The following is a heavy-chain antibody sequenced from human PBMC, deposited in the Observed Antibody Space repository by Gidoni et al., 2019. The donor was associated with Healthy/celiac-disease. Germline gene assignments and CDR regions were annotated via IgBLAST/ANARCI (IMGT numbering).Heavy chain of an antibody. D-gene: IGHD3-22*01. CDR2: FDPEDGET. V-gene: IGHV1-24*01. CDR1: GYTLTELS. Sequence: QVQLVQSGAEVKKPRASVKVSCKVSGYTLTELSMHWVRQAPGKGLEWMGGFDPEDGETIYAQKFQGRVTMTEDTATDTAYMELISLRSEDTAVYYCATYYYDSSGYYNRLFDYWGQGTLVTVSS. CDR3: ATYYYDSSGYYNRLFDY. J-gene: IGHJ4*02.